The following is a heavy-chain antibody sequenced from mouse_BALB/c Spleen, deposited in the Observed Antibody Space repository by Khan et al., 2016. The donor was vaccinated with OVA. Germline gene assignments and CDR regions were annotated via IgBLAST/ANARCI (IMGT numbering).Heavy chain of an antibody. CDR3: ARSLYYSYGYALDC. Sequence: EVQLVESGPGLVKPSQSLSLTCTVTGYSITSDYAWNWIRQFPGNKLEWMGYISSTGSTSYNPSLKSRISITRDTSKNQFFLQLKSETTEDTATYFCARSLYYSYGYALDCWGRGTSVTVSS. J-gene: IGHJ4*01. D-gene: IGHD2-12*01. V-gene: IGHV3-2*02. CDR2: ISSTGST. CDR1: GYSITSDYA.